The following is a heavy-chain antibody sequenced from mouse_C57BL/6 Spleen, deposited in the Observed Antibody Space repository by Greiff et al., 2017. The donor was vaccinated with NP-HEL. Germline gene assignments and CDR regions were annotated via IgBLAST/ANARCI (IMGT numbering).Heavy chain of an antibody. D-gene: IGHD1-1*01. Sequence: VQLQQSGPELVKPGASVKISCKASGYSFTDYNMNWVKQSNGKSLEWIGVINPNYGTTSYNQKFKGKATLTVDQSSSTAYMQLNSLTSEDSAVYYGARNYGSREYWYFDVWGTGTTVTVSS. CDR2: INPNYGTT. CDR1: GYSFTDYN. J-gene: IGHJ1*03. CDR3: ARNYGSREYWYFDV. V-gene: IGHV1-39*01.